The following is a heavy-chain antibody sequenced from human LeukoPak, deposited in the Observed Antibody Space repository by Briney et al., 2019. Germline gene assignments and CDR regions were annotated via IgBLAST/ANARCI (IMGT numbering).Heavy chain of an antibody. CDR3: AREFDFWSGTEYFQH. Sequence: ASVKVSCKASGYTFTSYDINWVRQATGQGLEWMGWMNPNSGNTNYAQKLQGRVTMTTDTSTSTAYMELRSLRSDDTAVYYCAREFDFWSGTEYFQHWGQGTLVTVSS. D-gene: IGHD3-3*01. V-gene: IGHV1-18*01. CDR1: GYTFTSYD. J-gene: IGHJ1*01. CDR2: MNPNSGNT.